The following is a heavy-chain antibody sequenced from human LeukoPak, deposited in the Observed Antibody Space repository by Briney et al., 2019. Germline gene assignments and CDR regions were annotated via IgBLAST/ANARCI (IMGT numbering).Heavy chain of an antibody. Sequence: GGSLRLSCAASGFTVSSNYMSWVRQAPGKGLEWVSVICSGGSTYYADSVKGRFTISRHNSKNTLYLQMNSLRAEDTAVYYCARWISGIDDAFDIWGQGTMVTVSS. J-gene: IGHJ3*02. CDR2: ICSGGST. V-gene: IGHV3-53*04. CDR1: GFTVSSNY. CDR3: ARWISGIDDAFDI. D-gene: IGHD2-2*03.